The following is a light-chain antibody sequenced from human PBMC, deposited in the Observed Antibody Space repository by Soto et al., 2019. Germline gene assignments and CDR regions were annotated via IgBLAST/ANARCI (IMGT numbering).Light chain of an antibody. CDR2: AAS. CDR3: QQTYSTPRT. CDR1: QSVDKY. Sequence: DIQMTQAPSSLSASVGDSVTITCRASQSVDKYLNWYQQKPGKAPKLLIYAASSLHSGVPSRFSGSGAGTGFTLTITSLQREDFATYYCQQTYSTPRTFGQGTKVEIK. J-gene: IGKJ1*01. V-gene: IGKV1-39*01.